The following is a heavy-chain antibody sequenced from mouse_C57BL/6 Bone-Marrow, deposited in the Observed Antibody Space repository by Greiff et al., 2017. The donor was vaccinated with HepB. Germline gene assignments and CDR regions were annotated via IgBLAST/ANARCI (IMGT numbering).Heavy chain of an antibody. Sequence: EVQLQQSGAELVRPGSSVKMSCKTSGYTFTSYGINWVKQRPGQGLEWIGYIYIGNGYTEYNEKFKGKATLTSDTSSSTAYMQLSSLTSEDSAIYCCARSTTVVARGSWFAYWGQGTLVTVSA. V-gene: IGHV1-58*01. CDR3: ARSTTVVARGSWFAY. J-gene: IGHJ3*01. CDR1: GYTFTSYG. D-gene: IGHD1-1*01. CDR2: IYIGNGYT.